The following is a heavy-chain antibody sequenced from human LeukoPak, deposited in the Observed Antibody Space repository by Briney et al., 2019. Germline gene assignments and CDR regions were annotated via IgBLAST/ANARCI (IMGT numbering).Heavy chain of an antibody. V-gene: IGHV4-61*02. CDR3: AREGARYSGYDS. CDR2: IYTSGST. D-gene: IGHD5-12*01. CDR1: GGSISSGSYY. J-gene: IGHJ4*02. Sequence: SGTLSLTCTVSGGSISSGSYYRSWIRQPAGKGLEWIGRIYTSGSTNYNPSLKSRVTISVDTSKNQFSLKLSSVTAADTAVYYCAREGARYSGYDSWGQGTLVTVSS.